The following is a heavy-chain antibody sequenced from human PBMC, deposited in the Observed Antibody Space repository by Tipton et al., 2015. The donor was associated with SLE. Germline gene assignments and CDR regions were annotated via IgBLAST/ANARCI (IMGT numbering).Heavy chain of an antibody. CDR3: ARAPMVITAFDI. J-gene: IGHJ3*02. CDR2: THTSGST. CDR1: GGSISSYY. V-gene: IGHV4-4*08. D-gene: IGHD2/OR15-2a*01. Sequence: LRLSCKVSGGSISSYYWSWIRQTSGKRLEWIGYTHTSGSTDYNPSLKSRVTISVDTSKNQFSLKLTSVTAADTAVYYCARAPMVITAFDIWGQGTMVTVSS.